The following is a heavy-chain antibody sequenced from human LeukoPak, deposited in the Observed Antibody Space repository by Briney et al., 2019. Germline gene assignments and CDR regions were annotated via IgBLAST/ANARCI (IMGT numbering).Heavy chain of an antibody. D-gene: IGHD3-22*01. V-gene: IGHV3-7*01. CDR2: IKQDGSEK. CDR1: GFTFSSYW. J-gene: IGHJ4*02. Sequence: PGGSLRLSCAASGFTFSSYWMSWVRQAPGKGLEWVANIKQDGSEKYYVDSVKGRFTISRDNAKNSLYLQMNSLRAEDTAVYYCARDQYYYDSSGYFYDFWGQETLVTVSS. CDR3: ARDQYYYDSSGYFYDF.